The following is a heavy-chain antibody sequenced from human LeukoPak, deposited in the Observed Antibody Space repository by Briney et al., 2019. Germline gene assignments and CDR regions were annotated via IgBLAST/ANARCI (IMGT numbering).Heavy chain of an antibody. CDR3: VKTWVIIRGLMSRSY. CDR2: MNPNSGNT. CDR1: GYTLTSYD. D-gene: IGHD3-10*01. Sequence: ASVKVSCKASGYTLTSYDINWVRQATGQGLEWMGWMNPNSGNTGYAQKFQGRVTMTRNTSISTAYMELSSLRSEDTAVYYCVKTWVIIRGLMSRSYWGQGALVTVSS. J-gene: IGHJ4*02. V-gene: IGHV1-8*01.